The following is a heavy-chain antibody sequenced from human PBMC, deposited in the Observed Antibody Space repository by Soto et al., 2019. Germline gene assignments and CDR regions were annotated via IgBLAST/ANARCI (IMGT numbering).Heavy chain of an antibody. CDR1: GYTFTDYY. V-gene: IGHV1-2*02. Sequence: ASVKVSCKASGYTFTDYYMHCVRQAPGQVLEWIGWINPKSGGTNYAQKFQGRVTMTRDTSISTAYMELNRLTSDDTAVYYCARRTVPEESTFDYWGQGTLVTVSS. CDR2: INPKSGGT. D-gene: IGHD1-1*01. J-gene: IGHJ4*02. CDR3: ARRTVPEESTFDY.